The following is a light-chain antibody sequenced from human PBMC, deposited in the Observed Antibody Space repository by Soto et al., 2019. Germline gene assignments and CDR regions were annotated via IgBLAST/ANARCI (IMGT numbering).Light chain of an antibody. CDR1: QSVKSH. V-gene: IGKV3-11*01. CDR3: QQRGNWPVT. Sequence: IVLTQSPATLSLSPGERATLSCRASQSVKSHVAWYQLKPGQSPRLLIFDTTNRATGTPTRFSGSGSGTDFTLTISSLEPEDFAVYYCQQRGNWPVTFGGGTKVEI. J-gene: IGKJ4*01. CDR2: DTT.